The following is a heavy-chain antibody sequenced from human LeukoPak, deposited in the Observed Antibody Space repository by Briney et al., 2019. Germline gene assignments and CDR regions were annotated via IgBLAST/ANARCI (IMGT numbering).Heavy chain of an antibody. J-gene: IGHJ4*02. CDR1: GFTFSSYW. V-gene: IGHV3-7*01. D-gene: IGHD3-9*01. CDR2: IKQNGREK. Sequence: GGSLRLSCAASGFTFSSYWMSWVRQAPGKGLEWVANIKQNGREKYYVDSVKGRFTISRDNAKNSLYLQMNSLRAEDTAVYYCARIDSNPVYDILTGYYRYWGQGTLVTVSS. CDR3: ARIDSNPVYDILTGYYRY.